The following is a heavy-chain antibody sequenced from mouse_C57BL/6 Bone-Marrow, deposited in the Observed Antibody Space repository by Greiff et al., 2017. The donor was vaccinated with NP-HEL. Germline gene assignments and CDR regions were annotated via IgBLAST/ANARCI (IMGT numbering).Heavy chain of an antibody. Sequence: VQLQQPGAELVRPGSSVKLSCKASGYKLTSYWMHWVKQRRIQGLEVSGNMYPSDSETHYNQKFKDKATLTVDKSSSTAYMQLSSLTSEDSAVYYCARVGLGLYYFDYWGQGTTLTVSS. CDR3: ARVGLGLYYFDY. D-gene: IGHD3-3*01. CDR1: GYKLTSYW. V-gene: IGHV1-52*01. CDR2: MYPSDSET. J-gene: IGHJ2*01.